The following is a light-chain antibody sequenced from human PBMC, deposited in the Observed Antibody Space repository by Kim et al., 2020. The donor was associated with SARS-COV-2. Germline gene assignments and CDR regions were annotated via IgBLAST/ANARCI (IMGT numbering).Light chain of an antibody. CDR1: QSVSSN. Sequence: SPGERATLFCRASQSVSSNLAWYQQKPGQAPRLLIYGASTRATGIPARFSGSGSGTEFTLTISSLQSEDFAVYYCQQYNNWPPITFGQGTRLEIK. CDR3: QQYNNWPPIT. CDR2: GAS. J-gene: IGKJ5*01. V-gene: IGKV3-15*01.